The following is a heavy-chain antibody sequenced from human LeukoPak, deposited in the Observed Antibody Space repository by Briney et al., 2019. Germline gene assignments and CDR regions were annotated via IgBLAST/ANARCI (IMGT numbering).Heavy chain of an antibody. CDR3: ARTIAAAGPNWFDP. CDR1: GGTFSSYA. J-gene: IGHJ5*02. Sequence: GASVKVSCKASGGTFSSYAISWVRQAPGQGLEWMGGIIPILGIANYAQKFQGRVTITADKSTSTAYMELSSLRSEDTAVYYCARTIAAAGPNWFDPWGQGTLVTVSS. V-gene: IGHV1-69*10. CDR2: IIPILGIA. D-gene: IGHD6-13*01.